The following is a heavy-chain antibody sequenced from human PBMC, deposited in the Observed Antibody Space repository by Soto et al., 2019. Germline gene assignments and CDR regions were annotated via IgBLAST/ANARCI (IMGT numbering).Heavy chain of an antibody. CDR2: ISAYNGNT. Sequence: ASVKVSCKASGYTFTSYVISWVRQAPGQGLEWMGWISAYNGNTNYAQKLQGRVTMTTDTSTSTAYMELRSLRSDDTAVYYCATGPQQWLVYYYYYGMDVWGQGTTVTVS. J-gene: IGHJ6*02. CDR1: GYTFTSYV. D-gene: IGHD6-19*01. V-gene: IGHV1-18*01. CDR3: ATGPQQWLVYYYYYGMDV.